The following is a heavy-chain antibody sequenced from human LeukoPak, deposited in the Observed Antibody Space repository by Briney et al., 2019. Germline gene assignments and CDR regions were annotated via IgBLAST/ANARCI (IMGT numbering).Heavy chain of an antibody. CDR1: GGSISSHY. CDR3: ARHWVAAAGYFDY. V-gene: IGHV4-4*09. Sequence: KPSETLSLTRTVSGGSISSHYWSWIRQPPGEGLEWIGYIYTSGSTNYNPSLKSRVTISVDTSKNQFSLNLSSVTAADTAVYYCARHWVAAAGYFDYWGQGTLVIVSS. D-gene: IGHD6-13*01. CDR2: IYTSGST. J-gene: IGHJ4*02.